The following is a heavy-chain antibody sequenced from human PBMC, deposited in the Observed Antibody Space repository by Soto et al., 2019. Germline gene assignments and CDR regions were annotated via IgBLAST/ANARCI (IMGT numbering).Heavy chain of an antibody. J-gene: IGHJ4*02. V-gene: IGHV3-30-3*01. CDR3: ARVHSRHDYGDYGDY. CDR1: GFTFSSYA. CDR2: ISYDGSNK. D-gene: IGHD4-17*01. Sequence: QVQLVESGGGVGQPGRSLRLSCAASGFTFSSYAMHWVRQAPGKGLEWVAVISYDGSNKYYADSVKGRFTISRDNSKNTLYLQMNSLRAEDTAVYYCARVHSRHDYGDYGDYWGQGTLVTVSS.